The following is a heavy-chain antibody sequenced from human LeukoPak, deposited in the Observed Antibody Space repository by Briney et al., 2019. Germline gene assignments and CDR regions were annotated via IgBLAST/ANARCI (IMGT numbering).Heavy chain of an antibody. CDR2: IYHSGST. J-gene: IGHJ5*02. CDR3: AKNGQSGFSFDP. D-gene: IGHD2-8*01. Sequence: SETLSLTCTVSGYSISSGYYWGWIRQPPGKGLEWIGSIYHSGSTYYNPSLKSRVTISMDTSKNQFSLKLSSVTAGDTAVYYCAKNGQSGFSFDPWGQGTLVTVSS. V-gene: IGHV4-38-2*02. CDR1: GYSISSGYY.